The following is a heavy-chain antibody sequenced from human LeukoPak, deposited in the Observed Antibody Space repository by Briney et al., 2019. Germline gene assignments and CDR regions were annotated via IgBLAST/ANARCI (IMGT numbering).Heavy chain of an antibody. J-gene: IGHJ4*02. Sequence: GGSLRLSCAASGFTVSSNYMSWVRQAPGKGLEWVSVIYSGGSTYYADSVKGRFTISRDNSKNTLYLQMNSLRAEDTAVYYCARDLHAYYDFWSGYYDYWGQGTLVTVSS. CDR3: ARDLHAYYDFWSGYYDY. V-gene: IGHV3-66*01. CDR1: GFTVSSNY. D-gene: IGHD3-3*01. CDR2: IYSGGST.